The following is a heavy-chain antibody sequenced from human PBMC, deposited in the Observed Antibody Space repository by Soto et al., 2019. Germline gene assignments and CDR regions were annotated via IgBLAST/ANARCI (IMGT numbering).Heavy chain of an antibody. CDR2: IGAAGDT. Sequence: GSLRLSCAASGFTFSSYDMHWVRQATGKGLEWVSAIGAAGDTYYPGSVKGRFTISRENAKNSLYLQMNSLRAEDTAVYYCARVRFSRAAFDIWGQGTMVTVSS. V-gene: IGHV3-13*01. J-gene: IGHJ3*02. D-gene: IGHD3-3*01. CDR1: GFTFSSYD. CDR3: ARVRFSRAAFDI.